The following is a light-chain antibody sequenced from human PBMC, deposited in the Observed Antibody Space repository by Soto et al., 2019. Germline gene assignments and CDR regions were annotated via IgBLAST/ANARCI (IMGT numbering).Light chain of an antibody. CDR1: QGISSS. CDR2: AAS. Sequence: DIQLTQSPSFLSASVGDRVTITCRASQGISSSLAWYQQRPGKSPKLLIYAASTLQSGVPSRFSGSGSGTEFTLTINSLQPEDFATYYCQETNTYPRFGGGTKVEI. CDR3: QETNTYPR. J-gene: IGKJ4*01. V-gene: IGKV1-9*01.